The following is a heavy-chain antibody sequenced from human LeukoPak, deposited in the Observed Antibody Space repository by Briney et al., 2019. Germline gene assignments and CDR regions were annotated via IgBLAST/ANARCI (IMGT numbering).Heavy chain of an antibody. D-gene: IGHD6-19*01. CDR2: INVNSGGT. J-gene: IGHJ6*02. CDR1: GYTFTGYY. V-gene: IGHV1-2*02. Sequence: ASVTVSCKASGYTFTGYYMHWVRQAPGQGLEWMGWINVNSGGTNYAQKFQGRVTMTRDTSISTAYMELSSLKSDDTAVYYCARGSGWYYGMDVWGQGTTVTVSS. CDR3: ARGSGWYYGMDV.